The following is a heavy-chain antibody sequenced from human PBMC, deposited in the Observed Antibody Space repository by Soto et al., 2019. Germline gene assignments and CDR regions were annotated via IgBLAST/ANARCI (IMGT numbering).Heavy chain of an antibody. Sequence: QVQLQESGPGLVKPAETLSLTCTVSGDAISSASYYWIWIRQPPGKGLEWIGFIYYTGSGNYNASLRSRVPSSVATSKNEFSLRLTSVTAADTAKYCCASLESSGQREYWGEGSLVIVST. CDR3: ASLESSGQREY. J-gene: IGHJ4*02. CDR1: GDAISSASYY. D-gene: IGHD3-22*01. CDR2: IYYTGSG. V-gene: IGHV4-61*01.